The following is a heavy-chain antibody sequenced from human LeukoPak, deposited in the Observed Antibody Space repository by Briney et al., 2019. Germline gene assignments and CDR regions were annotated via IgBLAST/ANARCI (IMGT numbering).Heavy chain of an antibody. CDR2: ITTSSSYI. CDR1: GFTFSSYS. V-gene: IGHV3-21*04. CDR3: AKRPPAVQGFYFDY. Sequence: PGGSLRLSCAASGFTFSSYSMNWVRQAPGKGLEWVSSITTSSSYIYYADSVKGRFTISRDNSKNTLYLQMNSLRAEDTAVYYCAKRPPAVQGFYFDYWGQGTLVTVSS. J-gene: IGHJ4*02. D-gene: IGHD6-19*01.